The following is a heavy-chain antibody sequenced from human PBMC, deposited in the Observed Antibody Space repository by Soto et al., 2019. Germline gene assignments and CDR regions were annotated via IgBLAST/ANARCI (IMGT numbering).Heavy chain of an antibody. V-gene: IGHV4-59*02. J-gene: IGHJ5*02. D-gene: IGHD7-27*01. CDR2: ICYSGRT. CDR3: ARAMNWDQNNWFDP. CDR1: GGSVSSYY. Sequence: SETLSLTCTVSGGSVSSYYCCWIWQPQGKGLERIGYICYSGRTNYNPSFKSRVTITVDTSKNQFSLKLSSVTAADTAVYYCARAMNWDQNNWFDPWGQGTLVTVS.